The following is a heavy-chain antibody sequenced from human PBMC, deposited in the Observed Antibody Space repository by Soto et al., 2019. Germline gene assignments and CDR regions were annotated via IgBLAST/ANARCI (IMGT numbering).Heavy chain of an antibody. Sequence: ASVKVSCKASGYLFTKFSIHWVRQAPGQSLEWMGWINAGNGNTRYSEKFQGRVTISRDTSASTVYMELSSLRSEDTAIYYCARRVEKWNTNTSDWYFAFCGRVTLVTVSS. D-gene: IGHD1-1*01. V-gene: IGHV1-3*01. CDR2: INAGNGNT. CDR1: GYLFTKFS. J-gene: IGHJ2*01. CDR3: ARRVEKWNTNTSDWYFAF.